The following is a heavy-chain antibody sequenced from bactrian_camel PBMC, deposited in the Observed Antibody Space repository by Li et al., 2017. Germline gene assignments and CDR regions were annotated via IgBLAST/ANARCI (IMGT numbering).Heavy chain of an antibody. CDR1: GFTFSDFW. Sequence: HVQLVESGGGLVQPGGSLRLSCAASGFTFSDFWMYWVRQAPGKGLEWVSRINDNDDTTYYADSVKGRFTISRDNAKNTLYLQLNSLKTEDTAMYYCAKGVDSWYSFVYWGQGTQVTVS. V-gene: IGHV3S1*01. CDR3: AKGVDSWYSFVY. CDR2: INDNDDTT. J-gene: IGHJ6*01. D-gene: IGHD6*01.